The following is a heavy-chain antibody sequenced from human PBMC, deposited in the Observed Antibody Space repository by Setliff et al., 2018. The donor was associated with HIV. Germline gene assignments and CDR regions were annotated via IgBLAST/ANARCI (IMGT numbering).Heavy chain of an antibody. J-gene: IGHJ5*02. CDR3: ASSNWQLVADH. CDR1: GYTFTDYY. Sequence: ASVKVSCKASGYTFTDYYLHWVRQAPGQGPEWMGLINPNGGSTIYAQKFEDRLTVTSDAATTTLYMELRSLRFDDTAMYYCASSNWQLVADHWGQGTPVTSPQ. D-gene: IGHD6-13*01. V-gene: IGHV1-46*01. CDR2: INPNGGST.